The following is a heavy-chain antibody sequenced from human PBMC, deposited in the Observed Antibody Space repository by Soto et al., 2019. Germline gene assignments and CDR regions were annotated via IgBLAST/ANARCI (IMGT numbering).Heavy chain of an antibody. D-gene: IGHD2-15*01. V-gene: IGHV1-18*04. CDR2: ISAYNGNT. CDR1: GYTFTSYG. Sequence: ASVKVSCKASGYTFTSYGISWVRQAPGQGLEWMGWISAYNGNTNYAQKLQDRVTMTTDTSTSTAYMELRSLRSDDTAVYYCARRDCSGGSCYGWFDPWGQGTLVTVSS. J-gene: IGHJ5*02. CDR3: ARRDCSGGSCYGWFDP.